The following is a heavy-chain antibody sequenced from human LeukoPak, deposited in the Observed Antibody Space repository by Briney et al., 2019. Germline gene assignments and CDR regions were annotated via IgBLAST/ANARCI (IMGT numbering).Heavy chain of an antibody. Sequence: ASVKVSCKASGYTFTGYCMHWVRQAPGQGLEWMGWINPNSGGTNYAQKFQGRVTMTRDTSKNQFSLKLSSVTAADTAVYYCARVGGFDDYWGQGTLVTVSS. D-gene: IGHD5-12*01. CDR1: GYTFTGYC. CDR3: ARVGGFDDY. CDR2: INPNSGGT. J-gene: IGHJ4*02. V-gene: IGHV1-2*02.